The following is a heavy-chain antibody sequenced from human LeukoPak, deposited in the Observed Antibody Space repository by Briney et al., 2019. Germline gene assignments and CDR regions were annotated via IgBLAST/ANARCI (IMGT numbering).Heavy chain of an antibody. CDR1: GFTFSDYY. J-gene: IGHJ4*02. CDR3: ARGIDY. V-gene: IGHV3-53*01. Sequence: PGGSLRLSCAASGFTFSDYYMSRVRQAPGKELEWVSVIYTGGGRYYADSVRGRFTISRDTSKNMVFLQMNSLRVEDTAVYYCARGIDYWGRGTLVIVSS. CDR2: IYTGGGR.